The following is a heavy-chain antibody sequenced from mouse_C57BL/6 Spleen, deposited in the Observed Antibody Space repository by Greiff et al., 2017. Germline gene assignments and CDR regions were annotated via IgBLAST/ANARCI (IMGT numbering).Heavy chain of an antibody. CDR2: LSGGGGNT. CDR3: ARSGDYDGDFDY. Sequence: EVKLVESGGGLVKPGGSLKLSCAASGFTFSSYTMSWVRQTPEKRLEWVATLSGGGGNTYYPDSVKGRFTISRDNAKNTLYLQMSSLGSEDTALDYCARSGDYDGDFDYWGQGTTLTVSS. CDR1: GFTFSSYT. V-gene: IGHV5-9*01. D-gene: IGHD2-4*01. J-gene: IGHJ2*01.